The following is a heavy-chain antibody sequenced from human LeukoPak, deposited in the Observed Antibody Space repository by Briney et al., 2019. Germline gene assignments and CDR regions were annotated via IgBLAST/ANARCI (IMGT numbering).Heavy chain of an antibody. CDR1: GFNFSSYS. CDR2: ISGSSSYI. Sequence: PGGSLRLSCAASGFNFSSYSMNWVRQAPGKGLEWVSSISGSSSYIYYADSVKGRFTISRDNAKNSLYLQMNSLRAEDTAVYYCARDRDTLTGYYYYYYYMDVWGKGTTVTISS. V-gene: IGHV3-21*01. CDR3: ARDRDTLTGYYYYYYYMDV. J-gene: IGHJ6*03. D-gene: IGHD3-9*01.